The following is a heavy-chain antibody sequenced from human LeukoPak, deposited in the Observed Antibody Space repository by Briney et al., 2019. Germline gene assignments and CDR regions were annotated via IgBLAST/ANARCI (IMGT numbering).Heavy chain of an antibody. J-gene: IGHJ3*02. Sequence: GGSLRLSCAAPGFTVSSNYMSWVRQAPGKGLEWVSVIYSGGSTYYADSVKGRFTISRDNSENTLYLQMNSLRAEDTAVYYCAREVLEGDAFDIWGQGTMVTVSS. V-gene: IGHV3-53*01. CDR2: IYSGGST. CDR3: AREVLEGDAFDI. D-gene: IGHD3-10*01. CDR1: GFTVSSNY.